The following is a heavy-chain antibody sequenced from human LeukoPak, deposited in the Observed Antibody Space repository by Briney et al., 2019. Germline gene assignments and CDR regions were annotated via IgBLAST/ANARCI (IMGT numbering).Heavy chain of an antibody. Sequence: GGSLRLSCVASGFTFSSYAMSWVRQAPGKGLEWVSAISGSGGSTYYADSVKGRFTISRDNSKNTLYLQMNSLRAEDTAVYYCARDQNDNVWGSYRDWGQGTLVTVSS. CDR1: GFTFSSYA. CDR3: ARDQNDNVWGSYRD. J-gene: IGHJ4*02. CDR2: ISGSGGST. V-gene: IGHV3-23*01. D-gene: IGHD3-16*02.